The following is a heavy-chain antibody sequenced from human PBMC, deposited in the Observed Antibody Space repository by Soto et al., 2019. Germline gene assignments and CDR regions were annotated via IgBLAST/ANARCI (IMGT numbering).Heavy chain of an antibody. Sequence: SETLSLTCAVSGGSISSSNWWSWVRQPPGKGLEWIGEIYHRGSTNYNPSLKSRVTISVDKSKNQFSLKLSSVTAADTAVYYCARESYSSSSLAGYYFDYWGQGTLVTVSS. CDR1: GGSISSSNW. CDR3: ARESYSSSSLAGYYFDY. CDR2: IYHRGST. D-gene: IGHD6-6*01. J-gene: IGHJ4*02. V-gene: IGHV4-4*02.